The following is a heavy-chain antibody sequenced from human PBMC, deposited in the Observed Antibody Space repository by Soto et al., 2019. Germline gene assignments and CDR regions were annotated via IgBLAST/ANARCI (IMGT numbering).Heavy chain of an antibody. CDR1: GFSYSSYD. D-gene: IGHD4-4*01. CDR3: PSPPMTTMY. Sequence: QVQLVESGGGVVQPGRSLRLSCAASGFSYSSYDMHWVRQAPGKGLEWVAVISYDGSNKYYADSMEGRFTISRDNSKNPLYLQMTRLRAEDTAVYYCPSPPMTTMYSRQGTLVTLPS. V-gene: IGHV3-30*03. J-gene: IGHJ4*02. CDR2: ISYDGSNK.